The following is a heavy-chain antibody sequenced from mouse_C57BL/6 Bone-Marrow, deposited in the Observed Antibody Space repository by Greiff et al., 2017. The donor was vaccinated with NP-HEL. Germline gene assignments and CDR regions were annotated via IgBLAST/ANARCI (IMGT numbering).Heavy chain of an antibody. Sequence: VKVVESGAELVRPGASVKLSCKASGYTFTDYYINWVKQRPGQGLEWIARIYPGSGNTYYNEKFKGKATLTAEKSSSTAYMQLSSLTSEDSAVYFCARRLYFDYWGQGTTLTVSS. CDR2: IYPGSGNT. CDR1: GYTFTDYY. CDR3: ARRLYFDY. V-gene: IGHV1-76*01. J-gene: IGHJ2*01.